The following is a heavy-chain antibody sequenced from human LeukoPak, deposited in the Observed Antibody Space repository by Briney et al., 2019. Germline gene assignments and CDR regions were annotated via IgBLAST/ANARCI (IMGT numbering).Heavy chain of an antibody. Sequence: SVKVSCKASGGTFSSYAISWVRQAPGQGLEWMGGIIPIFGTANYAQKFQGRVTITADESTSTAYMELSSLRSEDTAVYYCARSHGYRYYFDYWGQGTLVTVSS. D-gene: IGHD5-18*01. CDR2: IIPIFGTA. CDR1: GGTFSSYA. CDR3: ARSHGYRYYFDY. V-gene: IGHV1-69*13. J-gene: IGHJ4*02.